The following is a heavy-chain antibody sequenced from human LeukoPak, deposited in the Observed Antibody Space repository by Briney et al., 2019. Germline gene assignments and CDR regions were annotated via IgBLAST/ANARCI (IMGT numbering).Heavy chain of an antibody. CDR2: INGDGSNI. CDR1: GFTFSSYW. D-gene: IGHD3-9*01. J-gene: IGHJ6*02. V-gene: IGHV3-74*01. CDR3: ARDLMDYDVSTGLHHYYMDV. Sequence: GGSLRLSCVASGFTFSSYWMHWVRQDPRKGLVWVSRINGDGSNINYADSVRGRFTISRDNAKNTLYLQMNILRVEDTAVYYCARDLMDYDVSTGLHHYYMDVWGQGTTVTVSS.